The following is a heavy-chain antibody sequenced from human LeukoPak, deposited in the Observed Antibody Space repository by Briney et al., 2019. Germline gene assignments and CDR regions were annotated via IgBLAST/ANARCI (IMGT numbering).Heavy chain of an antibody. Sequence: SETLSLTCTVSGGSISSYYWGWIRQPPGKGLEWIGSIYYSGSTYYNPSLKSRVTISVDTSKNQFSLKLSSVTAADTAVYYCARRPIAAAAGWFDPWGQGTLVTVSS. D-gene: IGHD6-13*01. CDR3: ARRPIAAAAGWFDP. J-gene: IGHJ5*02. CDR2: IYYSGST. CDR1: GGSISSYY. V-gene: IGHV4-39*01.